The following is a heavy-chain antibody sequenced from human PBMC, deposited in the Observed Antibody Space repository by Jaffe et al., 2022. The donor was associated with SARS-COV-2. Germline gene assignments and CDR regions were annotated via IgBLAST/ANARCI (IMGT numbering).Heavy chain of an antibody. D-gene: IGHD5-12*01. Sequence: EVQLVESGGGLVQPGGSLRLSCAASGFTFNSCWMHWVRQAPGKGLVWVSRINSDGSSASYADSVKGRFTISRDNAKNTLYLQMNSLRDEDTAVYYCAREQATGDSPGIDDAFDFWGQGTMVTVSS. V-gene: IGHV3-74*01. CDR2: INSDGSSA. J-gene: IGHJ3*01. CDR1: GFTFNSCW. CDR3: AREQATGDSPGIDDAFDF.